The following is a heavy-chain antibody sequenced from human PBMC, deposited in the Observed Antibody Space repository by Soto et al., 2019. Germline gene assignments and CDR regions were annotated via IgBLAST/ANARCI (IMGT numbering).Heavy chain of an antibody. D-gene: IGHD3-9*01. V-gene: IGHV3-53*01. CDR1: GFTVNNNY. Sequence: GGSLRLSCAASGFTVNNNYMSWVRQAPGKGLEWVSVNHGGGSTYYADSVKGRFTISRDNSKNTLYLQMNSLRAEDTAVYFCARDGPAGYYLSYWGQGTLVTVSS. J-gene: IGHJ4*02. CDR3: ARDGPAGYYLSY. CDR2: NHGGGST.